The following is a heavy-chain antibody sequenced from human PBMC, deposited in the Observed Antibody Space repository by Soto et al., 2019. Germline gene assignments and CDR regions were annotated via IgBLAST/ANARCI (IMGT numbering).Heavy chain of an antibody. CDR2: VNPNNGDT. Sequence: QVQLVQSGAELKKPGASVKVSCKASGYTFSKYDMNWVRHATGQGPEWIGWVNPNNGDTGYAHKFQGRVNLTTDISTTTAYMELTSLRSEDPDIYYCAKVSRKGSAIDFDYWGQGTLITVSS. V-gene: IGHV1-8*01. D-gene: IGHD3-10*01. CDR3: AKVSRKGSAIDFDY. J-gene: IGHJ4*02. CDR1: GYTFSKYD.